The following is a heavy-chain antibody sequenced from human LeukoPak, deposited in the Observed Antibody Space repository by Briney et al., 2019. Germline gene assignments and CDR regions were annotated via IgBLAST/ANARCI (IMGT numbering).Heavy chain of an antibody. CDR2: INPSGGST. D-gene: IGHD2-2*01. CDR3: AREVGDIVVVPAAMFYWFDP. CDR1: GYTFASYY. V-gene: IGHV1-46*01. Sequence: GASVKVSCKASGYTFASYYMHWVRQAPGQGLEWMGIINPSGGSTSYAQKFQGRVTMTRDTSTSTVYMELSSLRSEDTAVYYCAREVGDIVVVPAAMFYWFDPWGQGTLVTVSS. J-gene: IGHJ5*02.